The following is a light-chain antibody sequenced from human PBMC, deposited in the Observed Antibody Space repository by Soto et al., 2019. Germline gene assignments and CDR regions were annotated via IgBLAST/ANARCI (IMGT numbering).Light chain of an antibody. J-gene: IGKJ4*01. CDR1: QSVCRDY. CDR3: QQYASSPLT. CDR2: HAS. Sequence: EIVLTQSPGTLSLSPGERATLSCRARQSVCRDYLAWYQQKPGQAPRLLIYHASNRATGIPDRFSGSGSGTDFTLTISRLEPEDFTEFYCQQYASSPLTFGGGTKVEIK. V-gene: IGKV3-20*01.